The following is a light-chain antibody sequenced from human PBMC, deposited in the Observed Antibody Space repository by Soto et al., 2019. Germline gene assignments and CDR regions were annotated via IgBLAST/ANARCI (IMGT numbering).Light chain of an antibody. CDR2: EVS. CDR3: SSYAGSNNVI. Sequence: QSALTQPPSASGSPGQSVTISCTGTNSDVGGYNFVSWYQQHPGKAPKLVIYEVSTRPTGVPDRFSGSKSGSTASLTVSGLQAEDEADYYCSSYAGSNNVIFGGGTKLTVL. CDR1: NSDVGGYNF. J-gene: IGLJ2*01. V-gene: IGLV2-8*01.